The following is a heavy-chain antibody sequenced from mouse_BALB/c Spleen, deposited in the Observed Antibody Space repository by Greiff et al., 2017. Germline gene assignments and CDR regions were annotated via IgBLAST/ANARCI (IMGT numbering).Heavy chain of an antibody. CDR3: ARGTMITMGDAMDY. CDR1: GFTFSSFG. D-gene: IGHD2-4*01. J-gene: IGHJ4*01. CDR2: ISSGSSTI. Sequence: EVHLVESGGGLVQPGGSRKLSCAASGFTFSSFGMHWVRQAPEKGLEWVAYISSGSSTIYYADTVKGRFTISRDNPKNTLFLQMTSLRSEDTAMYYCARGTMITMGDAMDYWGQGTSVTVSS. V-gene: IGHV5-17*02.